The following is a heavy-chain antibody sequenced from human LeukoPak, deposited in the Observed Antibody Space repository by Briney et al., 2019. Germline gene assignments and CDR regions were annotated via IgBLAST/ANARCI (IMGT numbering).Heavy chain of an antibody. CDR1: GFTVSSNY. J-gene: IGHJ4*02. CDR2: IYSGGST. D-gene: IGHD3-22*01. V-gene: IGHV3-53*01. Sequence: GGSLRLSCAASGFTVSSNYMSWVRQAPGKGLEWVSVIYSGGSTYYADSVKGRFTISRDNSKNTLYLQMNSLRAEDTAVYYCARDGDYYDSSGQGIYFDYWGQGTLVTVSS. CDR3: ARDGDYYDSSGQGIYFDY.